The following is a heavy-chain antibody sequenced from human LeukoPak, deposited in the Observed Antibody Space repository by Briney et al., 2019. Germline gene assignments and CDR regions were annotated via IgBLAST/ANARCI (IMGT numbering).Heavy chain of an antibody. Sequence: GGSLRLSCAASGFTFSSYGMHWVRQAPGKGLEWVAFIRYDGSNKYYADSVKGRFTISRDNSKNALYLQMNGLRAEDTAVYYCAKGPPNSADYWGQGTLVTVSS. V-gene: IGHV3-30*02. CDR1: GFTFSSYG. CDR3: AKGPPNSADY. J-gene: IGHJ4*02. CDR2: IRYDGSNK. D-gene: IGHD1-1*01.